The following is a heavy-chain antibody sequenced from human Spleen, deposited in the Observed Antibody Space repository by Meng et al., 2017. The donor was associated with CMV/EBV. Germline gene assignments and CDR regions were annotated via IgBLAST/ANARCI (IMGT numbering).Heavy chain of an antibody. CDR2: IWYDGSNK. CDR1: GFTFSSYG. Sequence: GGSLRLSCAASGFTFSSYGMHWVRQAPGKGLEWVAVIWYDGSNKYYADSVKGRFTISRDNSKNTLYLQMNSLRAADTAIYYCARYVVVPAATASYYYAMDVWGQGTTVTVSS. D-gene: IGHD2-2*01. CDR3: ARYVVVPAATASYYYAMDV. J-gene: IGHJ6*02. V-gene: IGHV3-33*01.